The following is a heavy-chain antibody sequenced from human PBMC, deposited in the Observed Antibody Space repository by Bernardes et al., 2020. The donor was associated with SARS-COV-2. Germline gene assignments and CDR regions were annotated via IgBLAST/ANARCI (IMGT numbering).Heavy chain of an antibody. J-gene: IGHJ3*02. CDR3: AIAKDHAFDM. CDR1: GFIFRNCW. Sequence: GRSLRLSCAAFGFIFRNCWMSWVRQGPEGGLEWVDNMNPDGSQKYYVASVRGRFTISRDNAKSSLFLQMNSLRAEDTAIYYCAIAKDHAFDMCGQGTMVTVSS. V-gene: IGHV3-7*01. CDR2: MNPDGSQK.